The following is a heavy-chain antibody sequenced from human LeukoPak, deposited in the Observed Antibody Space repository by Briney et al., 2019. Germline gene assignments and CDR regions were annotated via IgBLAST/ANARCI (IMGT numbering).Heavy chain of an antibody. CDR2: IKQEGSEK. CDR3: ARLRFVAASGVSPFDY. CDR1: GFKFSDYS. V-gene: IGHV3-7*01. J-gene: IGHJ4*02. Sequence: GGSLRLSCAASGFKFSDYSMNWVRQVPGKGLEWVASIKQEGSEKYYVDSVKGRFTISRDNAKNSLYLQLHSLRAEDTAVYYCARLRFVAASGVSPFDYWGQGTLVTVSS. D-gene: IGHD2-8*02.